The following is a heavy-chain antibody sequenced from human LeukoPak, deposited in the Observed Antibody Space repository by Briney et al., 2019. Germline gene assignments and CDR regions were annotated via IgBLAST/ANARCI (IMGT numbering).Heavy chain of an antibody. CDR3: AREHDFLTDYSFDY. J-gene: IGHJ4*02. D-gene: IGHD3-9*01. CDR2: ISYDGSNK. Sequence: GRSLRLSCAASGFTFSSYAMHWVRQAPGKGLEWVAVISYDGSNKYYADSVKGRFTISRDNSKNTLYLQMSSLRSEDTAVYYCAREHDFLTDYSFDYWGQGTLVTVSS. CDR1: GFTFSSYA. V-gene: IGHV3-30-3*01.